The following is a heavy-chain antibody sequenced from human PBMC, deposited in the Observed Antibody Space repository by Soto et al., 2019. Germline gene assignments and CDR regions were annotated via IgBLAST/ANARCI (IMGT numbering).Heavy chain of an antibody. Sequence: QVQLVQSGAEVKKPGSSVKVSCKASGGTFSSYTISWVRQAPGQGLEWMGRIIPILGIANYAQKFQGRVTITADKSTSTAYMELSSLRSEDTAVYYCASVDYYGSGSSFFDYWGQGNLVTVSS. V-gene: IGHV1-69*02. J-gene: IGHJ4*02. CDR2: IIPILGIA. D-gene: IGHD3-10*01. CDR1: GGTFSSYT. CDR3: ASVDYYGSGSSFFDY.